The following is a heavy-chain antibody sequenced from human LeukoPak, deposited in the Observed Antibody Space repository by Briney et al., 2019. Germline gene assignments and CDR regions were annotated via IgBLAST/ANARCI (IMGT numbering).Heavy chain of an antibody. J-gene: IGHJ3*01. CDR3: AKDPNGDYIGAFDF. Sequence: GGSLRLSCAASGLTFSNYAMIWLRQAPGKGLEWVAAIIGNGGWALYADSVKGRFTISRDNSKNTLYLQMSSLRAEDTAVYYCAKDPNGDYIGAFDFWGQGTMVTVSS. CDR1: GLTFSNYA. V-gene: IGHV3-23*01. CDR2: IIGNGGWA. D-gene: IGHD4-17*01.